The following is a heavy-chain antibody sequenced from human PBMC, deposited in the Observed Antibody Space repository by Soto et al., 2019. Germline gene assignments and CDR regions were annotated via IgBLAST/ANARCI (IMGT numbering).Heavy chain of an antibody. D-gene: IGHD3-22*01. CDR3: AKSYDHNPYHPNYYYGMDV. CDR2: IYYSGST. J-gene: IGHJ6*02. CDR1: VGSISSGGYY. V-gene: IGHV4-31*02. Sequence: PSETLSLTCPVSVGSISSGGYYWSWIRQHPGKGLEWIGYIYYSGSTYYNPSLKSRVTISVDTSKNQFSLKVNSVTVANTAVYYCAKSYDHNPYHPNYYYGMDVWGQGTTVTVSS.